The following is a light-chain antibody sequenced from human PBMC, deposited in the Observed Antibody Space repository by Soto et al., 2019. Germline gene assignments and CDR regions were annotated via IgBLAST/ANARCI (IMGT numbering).Light chain of an antibody. J-gene: IGKJ2*01. Sequence: DIQMTQSPSSLSASVGDRVTLTCRAGQTISTSLNWYQQKPGKAPKLLIYGVSTLQSGVPSRFSGSGSGTEFTLTISGLQLEDFATYHCQQSYATPPTFGQGTRLEIK. V-gene: IGKV1-39*01. CDR1: QTISTS. CDR3: QQSYATPPT. CDR2: GVS.